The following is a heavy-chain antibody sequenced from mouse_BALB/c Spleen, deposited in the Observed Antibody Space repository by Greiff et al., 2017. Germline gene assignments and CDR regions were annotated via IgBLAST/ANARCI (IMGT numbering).Heavy chain of an antibody. J-gene: IGHJ4*01. Sequence: EVKLMESGGGLVQPGGSLKLSCAASGFTFSSYTMSWVRQTPEKRLEWVAYISNGGGSTYYPDTVKGRFTISRDNAKNTLYLQMSSLKSEDTAMYYCARVITTGDYAMDYWGQGTSVTVSS. CDR1: GFTFSSYT. CDR3: ARVITTGDYAMDY. V-gene: IGHV5-12-2*01. D-gene: IGHD1-1*01. CDR2: ISNGGGST.